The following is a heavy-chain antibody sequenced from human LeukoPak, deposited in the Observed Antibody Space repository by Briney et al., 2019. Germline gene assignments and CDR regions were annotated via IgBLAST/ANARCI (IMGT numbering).Heavy chain of an antibody. Sequence: PGGSLRLSCAASGFTFSSYSMNWVRQAPGKGLEWVSSISSSSSYIYYADSVKGRFTISRDNAKNSLYLQMNSLRAEDTAVYCCARDLTSGGYHWGQGTLVTVSS. CDR2: ISSSSSYI. D-gene: IGHD2-8*02. CDR3: ARDLTSGGYH. J-gene: IGHJ5*02. V-gene: IGHV3-21*01. CDR1: GFTFSSYS.